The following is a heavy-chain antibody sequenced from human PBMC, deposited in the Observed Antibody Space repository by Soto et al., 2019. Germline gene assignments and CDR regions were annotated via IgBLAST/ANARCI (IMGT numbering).Heavy chain of an antibody. V-gene: IGHV4-34*01. J-gene: IGHJ4*02. CDR3: ARGNYSDSRHFDY. D-gene: IGHD3-22*01. CDR1: GGSFSGYY. CDR2: INHSGST. Sequence: KTSETLSLTCAVYGGSFSGYYWSWIRQPPGKGLEWIWEINHSGSTNYNPSLKSRVTISVDTSKNQFSLQLSSVTAADTAVYYCARGNYSDSRHFDYWGQGTLVTVSS.